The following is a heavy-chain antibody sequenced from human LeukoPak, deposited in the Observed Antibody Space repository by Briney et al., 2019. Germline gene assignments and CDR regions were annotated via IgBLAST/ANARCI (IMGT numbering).Heavy chain of an antibody. V-gene: IGHV4-4*09. CDR1: GGPMSGYY. D-gene: IGHD4-17*01. CDR3: ARLRGPWYVDY. CDR2: IHTSRTT. Sequence: SDTLSLTRTVSGGPMSGYYWSWFRQPPRKALEWIGYIHTSRTTKYNPSLKSRDTISEDMSKNQFSLKLSSVTAADTVVFYCARLRGPWYVDYWGQGTLVIVSS. J-gene: IGHJ4*02.